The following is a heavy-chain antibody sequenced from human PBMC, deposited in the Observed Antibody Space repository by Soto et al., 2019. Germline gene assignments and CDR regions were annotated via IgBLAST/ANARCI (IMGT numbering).Heavy chain of an antibody. Sequence: QVQLVQSGAEVKKPGSSVKVSCKASGGTFSNYAITWVRQAPGQGLEWLGRIIPIFGSANYAQKFQGRVTITAXXXTXPAYMELSSLRSDDTAVDYCAKDGGNDAYFGNWFDPWGQGTLVTVSS. CDR2: IIPIFGSA. V-gene: IGHV1-69*15. D-gene: IGHD1-1*01. CDR3: AKDGGNDAYFGNWFDP. J-gene: IGHJ5*02. CDR1: GGTFSNYA.